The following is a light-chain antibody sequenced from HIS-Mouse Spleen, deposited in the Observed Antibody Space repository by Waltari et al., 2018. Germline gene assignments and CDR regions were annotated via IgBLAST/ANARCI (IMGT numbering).Light chain of an antibody. CDR3: AAWDDSLNAVV. V-gene: IGLV1-44*01. CDR2: SNN. CDR1: SSNIGSNT. Sequence: QSVLTQPPSASGTPGQRVPISCSGSSSNIGSNTVNWYQHPPGTAPKLLIYSNNQRPSGVPDRFSGSKSGTSASLAISGLQSEDEADYYCAAWDDSLNAVVFGGGTKLTVL. J-gene: IGLJ2*01.